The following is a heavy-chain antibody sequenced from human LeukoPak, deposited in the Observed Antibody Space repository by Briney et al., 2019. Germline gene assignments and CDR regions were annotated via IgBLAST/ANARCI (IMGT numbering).Heavy chain of an antibody. CDR2: IYYSGIS. Sequence: PSETLSLTCTVSGDSTRGYYWSWIRQSPGKGLEWIGYIYYSGISKYNPSLKSRVTISLDTSKNQLSLKLNSLTAADTAVYYCARDGSAWYGWFDPWGQGTLVTVSS. CDR1: GDSTRGYY. V-gene: IGHV4-59*13. D-gene: IGHD6-13*01. CDR3: ARDGSAWYGWFDP. J-gene: IGHJ5*02.